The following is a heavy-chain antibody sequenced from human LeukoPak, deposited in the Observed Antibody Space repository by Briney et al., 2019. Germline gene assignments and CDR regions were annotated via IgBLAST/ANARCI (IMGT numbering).Heavy chain of an antibody. CDR3: ARAIRGRMIVVPVDTRYDP. D-gene: IGHD3-22*01. CDR2: TFYSGST. CDR1: GGSISSGEYY. J-gene: IGHJ5*02. V-gene: IGHV4-31*03. Sequence: SETLSLTCTDSGGSISSGEYYWSWIRQHPEKGLEWIGYTFYSGSTYYNPSLKSRVTISVDTSKNQFSLKLSSVTAADTAVYYCARAIRGRMIVVPVDTRYDPWGQGTLVTVSS.